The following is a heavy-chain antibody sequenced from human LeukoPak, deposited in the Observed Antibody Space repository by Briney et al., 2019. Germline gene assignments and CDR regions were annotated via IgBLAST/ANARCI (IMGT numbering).Heavy chain of an antibody. J-gene: IGHJ6*03. CDR2: INPSGGST. CDR1: GYTFTSYY. CDR3: ARDVRFLESFNYYYYMDV. D-gene: IGHD3-3*01. V-gene: IGHV1-46*01. Sequence: ASVKVSCKASGYTFTSYYMHWVRQAPGQGLEWMGIINPSGGSTSYAQKFQGRVTVTRDTSTSTVYMELSSLRSGDTAVYYCARDVRFLESFNYYYYMDVWGKGTTVTVSS.